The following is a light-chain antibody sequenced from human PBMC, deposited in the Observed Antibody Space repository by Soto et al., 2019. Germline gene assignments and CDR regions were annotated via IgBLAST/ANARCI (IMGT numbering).Light chain of an antibody. CDR3: QQYNKWPPYT. Sequence: EIVMTQSPSNLSVSPGERATLSCRASQSFSSNVAWYQQKPGQGPRLLIYGASTRATGIPARFSGSGSGTEFTLTISSLQSEDFAVYYCQQYNKWPPYTFGQGTKVEIK. CDR2: GAS. V-gene: IGKV3-15*01. CDR1: QSFSSN. J-gene: IGKJ2*01.